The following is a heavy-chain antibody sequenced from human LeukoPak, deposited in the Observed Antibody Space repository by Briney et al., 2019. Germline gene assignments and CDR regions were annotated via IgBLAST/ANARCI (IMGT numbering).Heavy chain of an antibody. CDR2: ISSSGSTI. J-gene: IGHJ6*02. V-gene: IGHV3-11*01. CDR3: ATPPGYYYGMDV. CDR1: GFSLSDYY. Sequence: GGSLRLSCAASGFSLSDYYMSWIRQAPGKGLEWASYISSSGSTIYYADSVKGRFTISRDNAKNSLYLQMNSLRAEDTAVYYCATPPGYYYGMDVWGQGTTVTVSS.